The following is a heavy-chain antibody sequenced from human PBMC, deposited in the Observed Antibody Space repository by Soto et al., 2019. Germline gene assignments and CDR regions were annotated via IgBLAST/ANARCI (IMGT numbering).Heavy chain of an antibody. V-gene: IGHV2-5*02. J-gene: IGHJ4*02. Sequence: QITLNESGPTVVRPTETLTLTCRFSGFSLPTSGVGVGWIRQSPGKAPEWLALIYWDDDKRYSASLKSRLTITKDTSKNQVVLTVSDLDPTDTATYYCAHRVLRTVFGLVTTTAIYFDFWGQGTTVAVSS. CDR2: IYWDDDK. D-gene: IGHD3-3*01. CDR1: GFSLPTSGVG. CDR3: AHRVLRTVFGLVTTTAIYFDF.